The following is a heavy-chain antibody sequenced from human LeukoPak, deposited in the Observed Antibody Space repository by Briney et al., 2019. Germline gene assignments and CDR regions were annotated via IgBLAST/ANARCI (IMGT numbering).Heavy chain of an antibody. CDR1: GGSISSYY. J-gene: IGHJ4*02. CDR2: IYYSGST. CDR3: ARGASNYDILTGYYNVHLFDY. Sequence: TSETLSLICTVSGGSISSYYWSWIRQPPGKGLEWIGYIYYSGSTNYNPSLKSRVTISVDTSKNQFSLKLSSVTAADTAVYYCARGASNYDILTGYYNVHLFDYWGQGTLVTVSS. D-gene: IGHD3-9*01. V-gene: IGHV4-59*01.